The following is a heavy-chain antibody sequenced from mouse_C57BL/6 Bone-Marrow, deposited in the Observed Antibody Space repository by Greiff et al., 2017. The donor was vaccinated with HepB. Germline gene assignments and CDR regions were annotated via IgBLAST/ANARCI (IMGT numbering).Heavy chain of an antibody. D-gene: IGHD2-12*01. CDR3: ASEEYYNYTRFAY. CDR2: IDPSDSYT. CDR1: GYTFTSYW. V-gene: IGHV1-50*01. J-gene: IGHJ3*01. Sequence: VQLQQPGAELVKPGASVKLSCKASGYTFTSYWMQWVKQRPGQGLEWIGEIDPSDSYTNYNQKFKGKATLTVDTSSSTAYMQLSSLTSEDSAVYYSASEEYYNYTRFAYWGRGTRVTVSA.